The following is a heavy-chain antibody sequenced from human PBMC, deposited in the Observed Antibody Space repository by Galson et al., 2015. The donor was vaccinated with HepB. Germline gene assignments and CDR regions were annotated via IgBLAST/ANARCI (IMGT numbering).Heavy chain of an antibody. J-gene: IGHJ4*02. V-gene: IGHV3-21*01. Sequence: SLRLSCAASGFTLSSYSMNWVRQAPGKGLEWVSSISSSSSYIYYADSVKGRFTISRDNAKNSLYLQMNSLRAEDTAVYYCAREGIAADFDYWGQGTLVTVSS. CDR2: ISSSSSYI. D-gene: IGHD6-13*01. CDR3: AREGIAADFDY. CDR1: GFTLSSYS.